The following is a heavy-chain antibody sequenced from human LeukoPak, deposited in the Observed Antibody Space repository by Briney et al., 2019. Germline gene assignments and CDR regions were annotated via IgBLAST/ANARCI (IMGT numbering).Heavy chain of an antibody. V-gene: IGHV3-21*01. CDR2: ISSSSSYI. Sequence: GGSLRLSCAASGFTFSSYSMNWVRQAPGKGLEWVSSISSSSSYIYYADSVKGRFTISRDNAKNSLYLQINSLRAEDTAVYYCARGRQQWLVGSAFDIWGQGTMVTVSS. CDR3: ARGRQQWLVGSAFDI. CDR1: GFTFSSYS. D-gene: IGHD6-19*01. J-gene: IGHJ3*02.